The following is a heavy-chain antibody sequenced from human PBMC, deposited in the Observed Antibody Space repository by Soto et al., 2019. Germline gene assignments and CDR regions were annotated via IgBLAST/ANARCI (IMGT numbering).Heavy chain of an antibody. D-gene: IGHD6-19*01. J-gene: IGHJ6*02. Sequence: LRLSCAASGFTFSSYGTHWVRQAPGKGLEWVAVISYDGSNKYYADSVKGRFTISRDNSKNTLYLQMSSLRAEDTAVYYCVKDGSSGWPYFYDMDVWGQGTTVTVSS. CDR3: VKDGSSGWPYFYDMDV. V-gene: IGHV3-30*18. CDR2: ISYDGSNK. CDR1: GFTFSSYG.